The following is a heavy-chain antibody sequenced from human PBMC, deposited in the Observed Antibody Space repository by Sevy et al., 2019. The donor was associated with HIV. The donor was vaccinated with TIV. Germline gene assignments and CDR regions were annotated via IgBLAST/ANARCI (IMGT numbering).Heavy chain of an antibody. V-gene: IGHV3-23*01. CDR3: AKALNPALESMLEVNLRSLKGFDV. J-gene: IGHJ3*01. D-gene: IGHD3-22*01. CDR1: GFTFSEYG. CDR2: ISGPGYGT. Sequence: GESLKISCAASGFTFSEYGMHWVRQAPGKGLEWVSVISGPGYGTNYADSVKGRFTISRDNSKNTLFLQMNSLRDDDTAVYYCAKALNPALESMLEVNLRSLKGFDVWGQGTMVTVSS.